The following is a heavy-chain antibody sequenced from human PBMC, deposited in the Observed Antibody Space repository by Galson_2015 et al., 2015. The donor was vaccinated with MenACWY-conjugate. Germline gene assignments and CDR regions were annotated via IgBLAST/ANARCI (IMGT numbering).Heavy chain of an antibody. V-gene: IGHV3-30*18. D-gene: IGHD5-24*01. CDR1: GFTFSRYG. J-gene: IGHJ4*02. CDR2: LSYDGNNK. CDR3: AKQLSVEIFDY. Sequence: SLRLSCAVSGFTFSRYGMHWDRQAPGKGLEWVALLSYDGNNKYYADSVKGRFTISRDSSKNTLYLQMDSLRGEDTAVYYCAKQLSVEIFDYWGQGTLVTVSS.